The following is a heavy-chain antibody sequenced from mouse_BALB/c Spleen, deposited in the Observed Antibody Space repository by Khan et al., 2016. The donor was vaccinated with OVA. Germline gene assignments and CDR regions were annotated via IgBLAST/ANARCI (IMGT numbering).Heavy chain of an antibody. Sequence: QVQLKESGAELAKPGASVKMSCKASGYTFTTYWMHWVKQRPGQGLEWIGYIDPSTGYTEYNQKFKAKATLTTDKSSSTAYMQLSSLTSEDSAVYYCARRGRYGIFAYWGEGTLVTVSA. D-gene: IGHD2-1*01. V-gene: IGHV1-7*01. J-gene: IGHJ3*01. CDR1: GYTFTTYW. CDR2: IDPSTGYT. CDR3: ARRGRYGIFAY.